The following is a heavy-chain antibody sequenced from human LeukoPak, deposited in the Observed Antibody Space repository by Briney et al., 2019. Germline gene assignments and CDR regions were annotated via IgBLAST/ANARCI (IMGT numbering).Heavy chain of an antibody. CDR3: TSRYCTSTNCYSFDI. D-gene: IGHD2-2*01. Sequence: PGGSLRLSCAASGFSFSTSSMNWVRQAPGKGLEWVSSISSSSAHIFYADSVKGRFSISRDNAKNSLYLQMNSQRVEDTAVYYCTSRYCTSTNCYSFDIWGQGTMVTVSS. V-gene: IGHV3-21*01. J-gene: IGHJ3*02. CDR2: ISSSSAHI. CDR1: GFSFSTSS.